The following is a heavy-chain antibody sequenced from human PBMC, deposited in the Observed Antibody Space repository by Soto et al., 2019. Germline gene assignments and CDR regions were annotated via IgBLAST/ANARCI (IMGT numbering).Heavy chain of an antibody. CDR1: GYSIRIGYS. D-gene: IGHD3-3*01. V-gene: IGHV4-38-2*01. CDR3: ARSEAIFTSPGGMDV. Sequence: SETLSLTCVVSGYSIRIGYSWNWVRQSPEMGLQWIGTIFHNVNSSYNPSLKNRLTISVDTSRNEFSLNLRFVTAADTAIYYCARSEAIFTSPGGMDVWGQGTTVTVSS. J-gene: IGHJ6*02. CDR2: IFHNVNS.